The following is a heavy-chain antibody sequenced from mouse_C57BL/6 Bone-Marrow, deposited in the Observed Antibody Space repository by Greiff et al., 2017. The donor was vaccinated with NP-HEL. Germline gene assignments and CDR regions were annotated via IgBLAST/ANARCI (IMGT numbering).Heavy chain of an antibody. Sequence: VQLQQPGAELARPGASVKLSCKASGYTFTSYGISWVKQRTGQGLEWIGEIYPRSGNTYYNEKFKGKATLTADKSSSTAYMELRSLTSEDSAVYFCARGCPFPFAYWGQGTLVTVSA. V-gene: IGHV1-81*01. CDR1: GYTFTSYG. CDR3: ARGCPFPFAY. J-gene: IGHJ3*01. CDR2: IYPRSGNT.